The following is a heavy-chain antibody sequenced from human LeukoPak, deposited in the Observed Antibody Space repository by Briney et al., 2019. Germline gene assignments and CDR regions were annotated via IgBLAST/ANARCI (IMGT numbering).Heavy chain of an antibody. CDR2: IYPGDSDT. D-gene: IGHD1-26*01. CDR1: GYSFTSYW. J-gene: IGHJ6*03. Sequence: GESLKISCKGSGYSFTSYWIGWVRQMPGKGLEWMGIIYPGDSDTRYSPSFQGQVTISADKSISTAYLQWSSLKASDTARYYCARLKWELLLGYYYYMDVWGKGTTVTVSS. V-gene: IGHV5-51*01. CDR3: ARLKWELLLGYYYYMDV.